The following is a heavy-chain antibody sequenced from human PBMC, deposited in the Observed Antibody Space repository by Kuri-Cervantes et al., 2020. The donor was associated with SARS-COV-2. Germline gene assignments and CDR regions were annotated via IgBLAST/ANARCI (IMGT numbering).Heavy chain of an antibody. D-gene: IGHD3-22*01. V-gene: IGHV3-33*01. Sequence: GESLKISCAASGFTFSSYGMHWVRQAPGKGLEWVAVIWYDGSNKYYADSVKGRFTISRDNSKNTLYLQMNSLRAEGTAVYYCARDLGGYYYVFLDYWGQGTLVTVSS. CDR2: IWYDGSNK. CDR3: ARDLGGYYYVFLDY. CDR1: GFTFSSYG. J-gene: IGHJ4*02.